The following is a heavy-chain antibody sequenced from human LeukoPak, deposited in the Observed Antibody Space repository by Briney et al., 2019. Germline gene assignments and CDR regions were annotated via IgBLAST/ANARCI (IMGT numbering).Heavy chain of an antibody. CDR1: GFTFSSYW. CDR2: IKQDGSEK. CDR3: ARELWSDDNFDY. Sequence: GGSLRLSCAAPGFTFSSYWMSWVRQAPGKGLEWVANIKQDGSEKYYVDSVKGRFTISRDNAKNSLYLQMNSLRAEDTAVYYCARELWSDDNFDYWGQGTLVTVSS. V-gene: IGHV3-7*03. J-gene: IGHJ4*02. D-gene: IGHD5-18*01.